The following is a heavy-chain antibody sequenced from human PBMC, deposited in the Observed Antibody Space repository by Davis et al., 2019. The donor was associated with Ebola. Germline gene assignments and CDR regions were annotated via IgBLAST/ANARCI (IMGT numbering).Heavy chain of an antibody. Sequence: ASVKVSCKASGYTFTSYDINWVRQATGQGLEWMGWMNPNSGNTGYAQKFQGRVTITADESTSTAYMELSSLRSEDTAVYYCARESIVGATYFDYWGQGTLVTVSS. CDR3: ARESIVGATYFDY. J-gene: IGHJ4*02. V-gene: IGHV1-8*03. CDR1: GYTFTSYD. CDR2: MNPNSGNT. D-gene: IGHD1-26*01.